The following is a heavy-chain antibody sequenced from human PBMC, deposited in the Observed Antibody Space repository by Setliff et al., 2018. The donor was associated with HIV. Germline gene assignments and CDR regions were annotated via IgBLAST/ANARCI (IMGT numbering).Heavy chain of an antibody. CDR1: GGTFSSYA. CDR2: ITPLLGTT. V-gene: IGHV1-69*05. CDR3: ARAAYGDQVYGMDV. Sequence: GASVKVSCKASGGTFSSYAISWVRQAPGQGLEWMGGITPLLGTTNYAQRFQSRVTLTTDESTNTVFMDLSSLRSEDTAVYYCARAAYGDQVYGMDVWGQGTTVTVSS. D-gene: IGHD4-17*01. J-gene: IGHJ6*02.